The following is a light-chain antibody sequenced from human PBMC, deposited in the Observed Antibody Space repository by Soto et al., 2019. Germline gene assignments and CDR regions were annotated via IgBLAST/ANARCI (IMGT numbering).Light chain of an antibody. CDR3: QQYNNWPLT. CDR1: QIVSTN. CDR2: GTS. V-gene: IGKV3-15*01. J-gene: IGKJ4*01. Sequence: EIVMTQSPATLSVSPGERATLSCRASQIVSTNLAWYQQKPGQTPRLLIYGTSTSATGIPARFSGSGSGTEFTLTISSLQSEDFAVYYCQQYNNWPLTVGGGTKVDSK.